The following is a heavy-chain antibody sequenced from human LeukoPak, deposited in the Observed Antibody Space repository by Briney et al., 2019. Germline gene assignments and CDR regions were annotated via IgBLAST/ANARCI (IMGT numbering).Heavy chain of an antibody. J-gene: IGHJ4*02. Sequence: GGYLRLSSAASGFTFSSYGMHWVRQAPGKGLDWVAVISNDGSKKYYADSVKGRFTISRDNSKNTLSLQVSSLRTEDTAVYYCAKDRYSYAFEYSDSWGQGTLVTVSS. CDR3: AKDRYSYAFEYSDS. V-gene: IGHV3-30*18. CDR2: ISNDGSKK. CDR1: GFTFSSYG. D-gene: IGHD5-18*01.